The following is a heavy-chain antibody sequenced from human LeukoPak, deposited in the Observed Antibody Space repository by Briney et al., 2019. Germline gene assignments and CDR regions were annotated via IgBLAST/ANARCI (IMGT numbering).Heavy chain of an antibody. J-gene: IGHJ5*02. D-gene: IGHD6-19*01. CDR3: ARMRDLSSGWDPNYWFDP. V-gene: IGHV1-18*01. CDR2: ISAYNGNT. CDR1: GYTFTSYG. Sequence: AASVKVSCKASGYTFTSYGISWVRQAPGQGLEWMGWISAYNGNTNYAQKFQGRVTITADKSTSTAYMELSSLRSEDTAVYYCARMRDLSSGWDPNYWFDPWGQGTLVTVSS.